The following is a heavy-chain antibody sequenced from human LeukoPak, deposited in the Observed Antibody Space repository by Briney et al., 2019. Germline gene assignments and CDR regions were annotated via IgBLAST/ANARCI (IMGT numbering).Heavy chain of an antibody. V-gene: IGHV1-8*03. Sequence: GASVKLSCKTSGSAFTNYDINWVRQATGQGLEWMGWMNPNSGNTGYAQKFQGRVTITRNTSISTAYMELSSLRSEDTALYYCARGRATVTTHWFDPWGQGTLVTVSS. D-gene: IGHD4-11*01. CDR2: MNPNSGNT. CDR3: ARGRATVTTHWFDP. J-gene: IGHJ5*02. CDR1: GSAFTNYD.